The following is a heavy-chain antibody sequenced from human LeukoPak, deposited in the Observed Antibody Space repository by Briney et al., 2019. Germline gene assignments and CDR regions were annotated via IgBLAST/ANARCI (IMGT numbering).Heavy chain of an antibody. CDR1: GGSISSSSYY. D-gene: IGHD6-19*01. CDR2: IYYSGST. J-gene: IGHJ6*03. Sequence: PSETLSLTCIVSGGSISSSSYYWGWIRQPPGKGLEWIGSIYYSGSTYCNPSLKSQVTISVDTSKNQFSLKLSSVTAADTAVYYCASLYSSGWSGYYYYMDVWGKGTTVTVSS. V-gene: IGHV4-39*01. CDR3: ASLYSSGWSGYYYYMDV.